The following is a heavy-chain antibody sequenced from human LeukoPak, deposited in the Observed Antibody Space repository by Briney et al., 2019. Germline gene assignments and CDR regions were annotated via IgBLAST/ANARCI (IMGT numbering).Heavy chain of an antibody. J-gene: IGHJ4*02. CDR2: IYYSGST. V-gene: IGHV4-59*02. CDR3: ARVDEDGYSDY. CDR1: GGSVSSYY. Sequence: SETLSLTCTVYGGSVSSYYWSWIRQPPGKGLEWIGYIYYSGSTNYNPSLKSRVTISIDTSKNQFSLKLTSVTAADTAVYYCARVDEDGYSDYWGQGTLVTVSS. D-gene: IGHD5-24*01.